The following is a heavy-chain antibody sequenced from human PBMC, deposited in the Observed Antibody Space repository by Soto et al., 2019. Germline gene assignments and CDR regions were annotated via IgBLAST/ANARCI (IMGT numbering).Heavy chain of an antibody. Sequence: ASVKVSCKVSGYTLTELSVHWVRQTPGKGLEWMGGFDPQDGETFYAQKFQGRVTITEDTSTDTAYLDLSTLSSDDTAVYYCESRVKEAVFGVVYAFDFGGQGKMVPVSS. V-gene: IGHV1-24*01. D-gene: IGHD3-3*01. CDR2: FDPQDGET. CDR3: ESRVKEAVFGVVYAFDF. J-gene: IGHJ3*01. CDR1: GYTLTELS.